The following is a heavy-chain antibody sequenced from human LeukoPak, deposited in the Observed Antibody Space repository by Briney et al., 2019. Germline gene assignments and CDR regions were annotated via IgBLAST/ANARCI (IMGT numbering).Heavy chain of an antibody. CDR1: GFTFSSYG. V-gene: IGHV3-33*06. CDR3: AKDWRDGYNSIFYFDY. Sequence: GGSLRLSCAASGFTFSSYGMHWVRQAPGKGLEWVAVIWYDGSNKYYADSVKGRFTISRDNSKNTLYLQMNSLRAEDTAVYYCAKDWRDGYNSIFYFDYWGQGTLVTVSS. CDR2: IWYDGSNK. J-gene: IGHJ4*02. D-gene: IGHD5-12*01.